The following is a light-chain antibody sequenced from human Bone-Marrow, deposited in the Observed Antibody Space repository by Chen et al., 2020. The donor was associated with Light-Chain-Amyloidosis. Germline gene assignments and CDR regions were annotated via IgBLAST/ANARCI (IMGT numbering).Light chain of an antibody. CDR1: SGSNVGMYT. Sequence: QPVLTHPASLSASPGASASLTCTLRSGSNVGMYTMYWYQQKPGSPPQYLLTYKSDSDNQQGSGVPSRFSGSKDASANAGILLISGLHSEDEADYYCMIWHSSAWVFGGGTKLTVL. CDR3: MIWHSSAWV. J-gene: IGLJ3*02. V-gene: IGLV5-45*01. CDR2: YKSDSDN.